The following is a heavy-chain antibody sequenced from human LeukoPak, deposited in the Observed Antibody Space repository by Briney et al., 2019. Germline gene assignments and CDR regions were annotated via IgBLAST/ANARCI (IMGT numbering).Heavy chain of an antibody. V-gene: IGHV3-23*01. CDR3: AKEVGAIDY. CDR1: GFTFSSYA. J-gene: IGHJ4*02. D-gene: IGHD1-26*01. CDR2: ISGSGGST. Sequence: GGSLRLSCAASGFTFSSYAMSWVRQTPGKGLEWVSAISGSGGSTYYTNSVKGRFTISRDNSKNTVYLQTNSLRAEDTAVYYCAKEVGAIDYWGQGTLVTVSS.